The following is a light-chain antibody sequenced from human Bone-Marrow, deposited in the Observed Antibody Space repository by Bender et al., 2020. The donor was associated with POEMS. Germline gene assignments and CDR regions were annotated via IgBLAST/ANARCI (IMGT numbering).Light chain of an antibody. CDR1: SSNTGSGYD. J-gene: IGLJ1*01. V-gene: IGLV1-40*01. CDR3: SSYTGSTIPYV. Sequence: QSVLTQPPSVSGAPGQRVTISCTGSSSNTGSGYDINWYQHLPGTAPKLLIYGYNNRPSGVPDRFSGSKSGTSASLAITGLQAEDEGDYYCSSYTGSTIPYVFGIGTRVTVL. CDR2: GYN.